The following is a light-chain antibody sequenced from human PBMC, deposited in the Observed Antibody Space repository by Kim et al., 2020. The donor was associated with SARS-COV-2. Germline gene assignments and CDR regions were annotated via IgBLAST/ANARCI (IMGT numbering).Light chain of an antibody. V-gene: IGKV3-20*01. J-gene: IGKJ5*01. CDR2: GAS. CDR1: QSVSSSY. CDR3: QQYGSSIT. Sequence: LSPGEGASLSCRASQSVSSSYLAWYQQKPGQAPRLLIYGASSRATGIPDRFSGSGSGTDFTLTISRLEPEDFAVYYCQQYGSSITFGQGTRLEIK.